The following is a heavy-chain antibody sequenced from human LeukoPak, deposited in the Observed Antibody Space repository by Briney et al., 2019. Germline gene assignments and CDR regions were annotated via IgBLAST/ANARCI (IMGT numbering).Heavy chain of an antibody. Sequence: SETLSLTCTVSGGSISSGGYYWSWIRQHPGKGLEWIGYIYYSGSTYYNPSLKSRVTISVDTSKNQFSLKLSSVTAADTAVYYCARALPDFWSGYTTIYYFDYWGQGTLVTVSS. V-gene: IGHV4-61*08. J-gene: IGHJ4*02. D-gene: IGHD3-3*01. CDR3: ARALPDFWSGYTTIYYFDY. CDR1: GGSISSGGYY. CDR2: IYYSGST.